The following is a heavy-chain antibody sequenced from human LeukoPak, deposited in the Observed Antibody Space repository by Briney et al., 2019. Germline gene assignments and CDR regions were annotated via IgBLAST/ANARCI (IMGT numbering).Heavy chain of an antibody. CDR3: AGCDITTSSWGFDP. Sequence: PSETLSLTCPVSGGSLRSYYWSWIRQPPGKGLEGIGYIYYNGSTNYNPSLKSRVTISLDTSRNQFSLKLTSVTAADTAVYYCAGCDITTSSWGFDPWGQGTLVTVSS. J-gene: IGHJ5*02. D-gene: IGHD3-9*01. CDR1: GGSLRSYY. V-gene: IGHV4-59*01. CDR2: IYYNGST.